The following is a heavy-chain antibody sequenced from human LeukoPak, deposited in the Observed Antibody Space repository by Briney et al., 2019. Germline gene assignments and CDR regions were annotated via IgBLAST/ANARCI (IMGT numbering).Heavy chain of an antibody. Sequence: PGGSLRLSCAPSGFIFSGYGMHWVRQAPGKGLEWLSGVSYDGSEDDYADSVKGRFTISRDNSKNTLYLQMNSLRAEDTAVYYCARNAGEGYNWYFDLWGRGTLVTVSS. CDR3: ARNAGEGYNWYFDL. D-gene: IGHD5-18*01. CDR1: GFIFSGYG. V-gene: IGHV3-33*05. CDR2: VSYDGSED. J-gene: IGHJ2*01.